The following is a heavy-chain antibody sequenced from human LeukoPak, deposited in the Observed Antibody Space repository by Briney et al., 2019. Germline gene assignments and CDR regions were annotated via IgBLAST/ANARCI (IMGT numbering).Heavy chain of an antibody. D-gene: IGHD3-16*02. Sequence: SETLSPTCTVSGGSISSGGYYWSWIRQHPGKGLEWIGYIYYSGGTYYNPSLKSRVTISVDTSKNQFSLKLSSVTAADTAVYYCARANVWGGYRYPDYWGQGTLVTVSS. V-gene: IGHV4-31*03. J-gene: IGHJ4*02. CDR3: ARANVWGGYRYPDY. CDR2: IYYSGGT. CDR1: GGSISSGGYY.